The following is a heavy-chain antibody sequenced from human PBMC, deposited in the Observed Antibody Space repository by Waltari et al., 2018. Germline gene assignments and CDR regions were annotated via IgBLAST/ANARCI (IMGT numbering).Heavy chain of an antibody. CDR3: ARKGWRGAAFDY. CDR1: GFTFSDYS. Sequence: EVQLVESGGGLVQPGGSLRLSCAASGFTFSDYSMNWVRQAPGKGLEWVSYISISSSTIYYADSVKGRFTISRDNAKNSLYLQMNSLRAEDTAVYYCARKGWRGAAFDYWGQGTLVTVSS. J-gene: IGHJ4*02. D-gene: IGHD3-10*01. CDR2: ISISSSTI. V-gene: IGHV3-48*04.